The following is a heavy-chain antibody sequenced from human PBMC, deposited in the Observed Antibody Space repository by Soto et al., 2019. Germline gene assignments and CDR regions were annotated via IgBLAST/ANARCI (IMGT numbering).Heavy chain of an antibody. Sequence: QVQLVESGGGVVQPGRSLRLSCAASGFTFSSYGMHWVRQAPGKGLEWVAVISYDGSNKYYADSVKGRFTISRDNSKNPLYLQMNSLRAEDTAVYYCAKDHYGSGSYPPYYFDYWGQGTLVTVSS. D-gene: IGHD3-10*01. CDR3: AKDHYGSGSYPPYYFDY. CDR1: GFTFSSYG. CDR2: ISYDGSNK. V-gene: IGHV3-30*18. J-gene: IGHJ4*02.